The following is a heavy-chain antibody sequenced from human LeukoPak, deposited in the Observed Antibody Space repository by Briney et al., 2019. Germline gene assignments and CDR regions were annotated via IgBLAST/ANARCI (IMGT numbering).Heavy chain of an antibody. J-gene: IGHJ4*02. D-gene: IGHD6-13*01. V-gene: IGHV1-46*01. CDR1: GYTFTSYY. CDR3: ARSKLAAAGLDY. Sequence: GASVKVSCKASGYTFTSYYMHWVRQAPGQGLEWMGIINPSGGSTSYAQKFQGRVAMTRDTSTSTVYMELSSLRSEDTAVYHCARSKLAAAGLDYWGQGTLVTVFS. CDR2: INPSGGST.